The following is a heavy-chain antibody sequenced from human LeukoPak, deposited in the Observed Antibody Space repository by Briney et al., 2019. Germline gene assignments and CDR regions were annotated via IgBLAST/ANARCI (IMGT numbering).Heavy chain of an antibody. J-gene: IGHJ4*01. CDR3: ARDDSSGSSGHDY. CDR2: IYYSGST. D-gene: IGHD6-19*01. Sequence: SSETLSRTRTVSGGSISSYYLSWIRQPPGRGLEWIGYIYYSGSTNYNPSLKSRVTISVDTSKNQFSLKLSSVTAADTAVYYCARDDSSGSSGHDYWGEGSPVSVSS. V-gene: IGHV4-59*01. CDR1: GGSISSYY.